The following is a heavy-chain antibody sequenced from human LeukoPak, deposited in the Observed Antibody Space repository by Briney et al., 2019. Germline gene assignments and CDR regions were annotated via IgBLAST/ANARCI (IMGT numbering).Heavy chain of an antibody. CDR1: GFTFSSYS. CDR2: ISSSSSYI. CDR3: ARASGIYGSGWYFDY. J-gene: IGHJ4*02. V-gene: IGHV3-21*04. D-gene: IGHD6-19*01. Sequence: PGGSLRLSCAASGFTFSSYSMNWVRQAPGKGLEWVSSISSSSSYIYYADSVKGRFTISRDNAKNSLSLQVNTLRAEDTAVYYCARASGIYGSGWYFDYWGQGTLVTVSS.